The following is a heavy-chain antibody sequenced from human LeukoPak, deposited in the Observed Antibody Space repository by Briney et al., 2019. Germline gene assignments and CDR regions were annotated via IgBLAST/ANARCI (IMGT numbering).Heavy chain of an antibody. CDR2: ISYDGRDK. D-gene: IGHD5/OR15-5a*01. Sequence: PGGSLRLSCAASGFTFSGYALHWVRQAPGKGLEWVAVISYDGRDKHFADSVKGRFTISRDNSTNTLFLQMNSLRAEDTAVYYCARDKDLYANYYFDYWGQGTLVTVSS. CDR1: GFTFSGYA. CDR3: ARDKDLYANYYFDY. J-gene: IGHJ4*02. V-gene: IGHV3-30*04.